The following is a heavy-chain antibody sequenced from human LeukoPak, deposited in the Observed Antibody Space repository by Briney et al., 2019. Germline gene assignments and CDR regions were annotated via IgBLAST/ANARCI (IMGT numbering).Heavy chain of an antibody. CDR3: ARRPVRWFGETDAFDI. CDR1: GFTFSSAW. CDR2: IYSGGST. V-gene: IGHV3-53*01. J-gene: IGHJ3*02. D-gene: IGHD3-10*01. Sequence: GGSLRLSCGASGFTFSSAWMSWIRQAPGKGLEWVSVIYSGGSTYYADSVKGRFTISRDNSKNTLYLQMNSLRAEDTAVYYCARRPVRWFGETDAFDIWGQGTMVTVSS.